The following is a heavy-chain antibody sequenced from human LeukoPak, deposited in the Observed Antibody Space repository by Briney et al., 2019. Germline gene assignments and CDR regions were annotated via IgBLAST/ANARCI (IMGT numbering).Heavy chain of an antibody. Sequence: PGGSLRPSCAASGFTFSSYAMNWVRKAPGKGLEWVSAISGSGGNTYYADSVKGRFTISRDNSKNTLYLQMNSLRAEDTAVYYCANGYYGGNGLWGQGTLVTVSS. V-gene: IGHV3-23*01. CDR3: ANGYYGGNGL. CDR2: ISGSGGNT. D-gene: IGHD4-23*01. J-gene: IGHJ4*02. CDR1: GFTFSSYA.